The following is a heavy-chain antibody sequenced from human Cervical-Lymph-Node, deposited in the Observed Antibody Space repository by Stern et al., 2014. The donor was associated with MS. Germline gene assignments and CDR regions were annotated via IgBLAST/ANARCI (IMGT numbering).Heavy chain of an antibody. D-gene: IGHD6-19*01. CDR3: ARRSGDFDY. Sequence: EVHLVESGAEVKKSGESLKISCKSSGYNFASYWIGWVRQMPGKGLEWMGIIFPGDSETRYSPSFQGQVTFSADKSISTAYLQWSSLRASDTAVYYCARRSGDFDYWGQGTLVTVSS. CDR1: GYNFASYW. J-gene: IGHJ4*02. V-gene: IGHV5-51*01. CDR2: IFPGDSET.